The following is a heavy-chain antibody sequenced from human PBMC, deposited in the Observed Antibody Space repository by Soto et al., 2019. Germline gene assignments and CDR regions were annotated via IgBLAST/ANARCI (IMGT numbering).Heavy chain of an antibody. CDR3: ARAGPRYGDILTGYYDY. CDR2: IYHSGST. J-gene: IGHJ4*02. CDR1: GGSISSGGYS. V-gene: IGHV4-30-2*01. Sequence: SETLSLTCAVSGGSISSGGYSWSWIRQPPGKGLEWIGYIYHSGSTYYNPSLKSRVTISVDRSKNQFSLKLSSVTAADTAVYYCARAGPRYGDILTGYYDYWGQGTLVTVSS. D-gene: IGHD3-9*01.